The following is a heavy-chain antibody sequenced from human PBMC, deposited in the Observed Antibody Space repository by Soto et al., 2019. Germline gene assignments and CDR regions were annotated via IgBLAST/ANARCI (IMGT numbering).Heavy chain of an antibody. J-gene: IGHJ5*02. CDR3: ARAPSRRIFGVVITKEDNCFDP. D-gene: IGHD3-3*01. CDR2: INHSGST. Sequence: QVQLQQWGAGLLKPSETLSLTCAVYGGSFSGYYWSWIRQPPGKGLEWIGEINHSGSTNYNPSLKSQVTISVGTSQNQFSLQLSSVPAADTAVYYCARAPSRRIFGVVITKEDNCFDPWGQVTLVTVSS. V-gene: IGHV4-34*01. CDR1: GGSFSGYY.